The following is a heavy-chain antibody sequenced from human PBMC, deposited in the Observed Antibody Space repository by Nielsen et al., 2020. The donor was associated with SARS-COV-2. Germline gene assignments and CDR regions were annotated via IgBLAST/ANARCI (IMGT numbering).Heavy chain of an antibody. Sequence: SETLSLTCTVSGGSISSSSYYWGWIRQPPGKGLEWIGSIYYSGSTYYNPSLKSRVTISVDRSKNQFSLKLNSVTAADTAVYYCASSSAQLEHFDYWGQGTLVTVSS. D-gene: IGHD1-1*01. V-gene: IGHV4-39*07. J-gene: IGHJ4*02. CDR2: IYYSGST. CDR1: GGSISSSSYY. CDR3: ASSSAQLEHFDY.